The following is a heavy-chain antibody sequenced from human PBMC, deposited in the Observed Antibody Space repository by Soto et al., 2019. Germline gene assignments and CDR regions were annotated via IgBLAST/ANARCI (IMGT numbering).Heavy chain of an antibody. Sequence: SVKVSCKASGGTFSSYAISWVRQAPGQGLEWMGGIIPIFGTANYAQKFQGRVTITADESTSTAYMELSSLRSEDTAVYYCARDKNTGIVVVPAAPYYYSYGMDVWGQGTTVTVSS. J-gene: IGHJ6*02. CDR3: ARDKNTGIVVVPAAPYYYSYGMDV. CDR1: GGTFSSYA. D-gene: IGHD2-2*01. V-gene: IGHV1-69*13. CDR2: IIPIFGTA.